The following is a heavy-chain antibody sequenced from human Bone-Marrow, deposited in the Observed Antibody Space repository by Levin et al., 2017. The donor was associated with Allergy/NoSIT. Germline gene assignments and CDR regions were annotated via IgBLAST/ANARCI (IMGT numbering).Heavy chain of an antibody. V-gene: IGHV3-33*01. CDR2: IWYDGSNK. CDR3: ARDLYDYGDYGFDY. J-gene: IGHJ4*02. CDR1: GFTFSSYG. Sequence: GGSLRLSCAASGFTFSSYGMHWVRQAPGKGLEWVAVIWYDGSNKYYADSVKGRFTISRDNSKNTLYLQMNSLRAEDTAVYYCARDLYDYGDYGFDYWGQGTLVTVSS. D-gene: IGHD4-17*01.